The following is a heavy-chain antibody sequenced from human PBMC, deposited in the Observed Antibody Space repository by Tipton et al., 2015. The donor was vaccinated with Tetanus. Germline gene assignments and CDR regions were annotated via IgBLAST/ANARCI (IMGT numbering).Heavy chain of an antibody. V-gene: IGHV5-51*01. CDR1: GYSFTSYW. J-gene: IGHJ5*02. CDR2: IYPGDSAT. CDR3: ARWPKYYGDREGFDP. D-gene: IGHD4-17*01. Sequence: VQLVQSGAEVKKPGESLKISCKGSGYSFTSYWIGWVRQMPGKGLEWMGIIYPGDSATRYRPSFQGQVTISADKSISTAYLQGSSLKASDTAMYYCARWPKYYGDREGFDPWGQGTLVTVSS.